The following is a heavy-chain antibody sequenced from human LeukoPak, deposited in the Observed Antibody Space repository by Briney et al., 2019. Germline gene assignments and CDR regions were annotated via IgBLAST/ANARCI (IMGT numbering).Heavy chain of an antibody. CDR3: AGDRATSYFDY. CDR1: GFTFGNAW. D-gene: IGHD1-26*01. CDR2: IWYDGSNK. Sequence: PGGSLRLSCAASGFTFGNAWMNWVRQAPGKGLEWVAFIWYDGSNKYFTDSVKGRFTISRDNSKNTLYLQMNSLRAEDTAVYYCAGDRATSYFDYWGQGALVTISS. J-gene: IGHJ4*02. V-gene: IGHV3-33*08.